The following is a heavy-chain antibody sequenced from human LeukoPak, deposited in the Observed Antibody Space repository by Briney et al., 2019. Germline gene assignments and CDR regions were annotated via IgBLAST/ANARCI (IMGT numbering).Heavy chain of an antibody. CDR1: GFTFNNYA. Sequence: GGSLRLSCAASGFTFNNYAMNWVRQAPGKGLEWVSSTSGGGETTYYADSAKGRFTISRDNSQNTLYLQMSSLRAEDTAVYYCARDYADYVGYFFFDYWGQGTLVTVSS. J-gene: IGHJ4*02. D-gene: IGHD4-17*01. V-gene: IGHV3-23*01. CDR3: ARDYADYVGYFFFDY. CDR2: TSGGGETT.